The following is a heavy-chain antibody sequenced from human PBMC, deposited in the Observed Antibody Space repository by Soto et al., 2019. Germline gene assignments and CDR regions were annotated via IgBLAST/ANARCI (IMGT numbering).Heavy chain of an antibody. CDR3: AREATTGATRGYWIDN. D-gene: IGHD1-1*01. Sequence: QVHLVESGGGVVQPGTSLRLSCAASGFTFSTYGMHWVRQAPGKGLEWVALMVSDGSKIYYADSVKGRFTISRDNSKNTLYLQIDSLRAEDTAIYSCAREATTGATRGYWIDNWGQGTLVTVSS. J-gene: IGHJ4*02. V-gene: IGHV3-33*01. CDR1: GFTFSTYG. CDR2: MVSDGSKI.